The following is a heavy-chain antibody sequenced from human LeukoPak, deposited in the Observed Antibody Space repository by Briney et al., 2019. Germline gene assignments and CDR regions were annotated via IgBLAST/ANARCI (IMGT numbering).Heavy chain of an antibody. CDR3: AGWPSSSWYKVAAFGI. J-gene: IGHJ3*02. CDR2: IYSGGTT. CDR1: GFTVSSNY. Sequence: GGSLRLSCEASGFTVSSNYMSWVRQAPGKGLEWVSVIYSGGTTYYADSVKGRFTISRDNSKNTLYLQMNSLRAEDTAVYYWAGWPSSSWYKVAAFGIWGQGTMVTVSS. V-gene: IGHV3-53*01. D-gene: IGHD6-13*01.